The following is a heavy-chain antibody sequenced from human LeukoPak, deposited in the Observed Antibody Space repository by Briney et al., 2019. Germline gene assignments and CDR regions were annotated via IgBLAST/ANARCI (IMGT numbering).Heavy chain of an antibody. D-gene: IGHD4-17*01. CDR1: GFTFSEHC. J-gene: IGHJ4*02. CDR3: TRRAYGDQRGFDC. Sequence: GGSLRLSCATSGFTFSEHCMDWVRQAPGKGLEWVGRSRNKAHSYTTEYAASVKGRFTISRDDSKNSLYLQMNSLKSEDTAVYYCTRRAYGDQRGFDCWGQGTLVTVSS. V-gene: IGHV3-72*01. CDR2: SRNKAHSYTT.